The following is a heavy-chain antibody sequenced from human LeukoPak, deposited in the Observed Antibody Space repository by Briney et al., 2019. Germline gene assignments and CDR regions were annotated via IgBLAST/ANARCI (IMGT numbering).Heavy chain of an antibody. Sequence: SETLSLTCTVSGGSISSSSYYWGWIRQPPGKGLEWIGSIYYSGSTYYNPSLKSRVTISVDTSKNQFSLKLSSVTAADTAVYYCARDRHDFWSGYYQSSYYYYMDVWGKGTTVTVSS. CDR1: GGSISSSSYY. V-gene: IGHV4-39*07. CDR2: IYYSGST. J-gene: IGHJ6*03. CDR3: ARDRHDFWSGYYQSSYYYYMDV. D-gene: IGHD3-3*01.